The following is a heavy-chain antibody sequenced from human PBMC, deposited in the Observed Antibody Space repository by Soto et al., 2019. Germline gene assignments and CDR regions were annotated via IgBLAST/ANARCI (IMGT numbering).Heavy chain of an antibody. D-gene: IGHD5-12*01. CDR2: ISSSSSYI. V-gene: IGHV3-21*01. J-gene: IGHJ4*02. CDR3: ARASRRDGYNTFDY. Sequence: EVQLVESGGGLVKPGGSLRLSCAASGFTFSSYSMNWVRQAPGKGLEWVSSISSSSSYIYYADSVKGRFTISRDNAKNSLYLQMNSLRAEDTAVYYWARASRRDGYNTFDYWGQGTLVTVSS. CDR1: GFTFSSYS.